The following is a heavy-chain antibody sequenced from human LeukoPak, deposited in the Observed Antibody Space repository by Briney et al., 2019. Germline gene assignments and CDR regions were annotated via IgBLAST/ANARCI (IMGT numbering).Heavy chain of an antibody. CDR3: TRDSALLGVAFDL. CDR1: GLPFNTYA. V-gene: IGHV3-64D*06. Sequence: PGGSLRLSCSASGLPFNTYAIHWVRQAPGKGLEYVAGISSNGDNTDFADSAKGRFTISRDNSKSTLFLQMNSLRAEDTAVYFCTRDSALLGVAFDLWGQGTVVTVSS. J-gene: IGHJ3*01. D-gene: IGHD2-15*01. CDR2: ISSNGDNT.